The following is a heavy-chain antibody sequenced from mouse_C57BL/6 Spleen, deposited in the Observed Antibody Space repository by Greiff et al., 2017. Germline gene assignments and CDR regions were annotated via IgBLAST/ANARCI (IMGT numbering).Heavy chain of an antibody. CDR1: GFTFSSYA. Sequence: EVKLVESGEGLVKPGGSLKLSCAASGFTFSSYAMSWVRQTPEQRLEWVAYISSGGDYIYYADTVKGRFTISSDNARNTLYLQMSSLKSEDTAMYYCTRDSRDYDCWYFDVWGTGTTVTVSS. V-gene: IGHV5-9-1*02. D-gene: IGHD2-4*01. CDR2: ISSGGDYI. CDR3: TRDSRDYDCWYFDV. J-gene: IGHJ1*03.